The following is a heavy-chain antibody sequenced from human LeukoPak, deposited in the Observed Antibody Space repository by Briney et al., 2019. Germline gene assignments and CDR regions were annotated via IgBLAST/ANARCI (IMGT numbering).Heavy chain of an antibody. V-gene: IGHV4-4*07. J-gene: IGHJ4*02. CDR3: ARDVLAATGSFDY. CDR2: IYTSGST. D-gene: IGHD6-13*01. Sequence: ASETLSLTCTVSGGSISSYYWNWIRQPAGKGLEWIGHIYTSGSTNYSPSLKSRVTMSVDTSKNQFSLKLSSVTAADTAVYYCARDVLAATGSFDYWGQGTQVTVSS. CDR1: GGSISSYY.